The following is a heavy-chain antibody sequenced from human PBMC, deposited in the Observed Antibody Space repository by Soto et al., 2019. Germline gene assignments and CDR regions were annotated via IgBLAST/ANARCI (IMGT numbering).Heavy chain of an antibody. CDR3: ARDPEGYCSGGSCHPGYYFDY. J-gene: IGHJ4*02. D-gene: IGHD2-15*01. CDR1: GFTVSSNY. Sequence: GGSLRLSCAASGFTVSSNYMSWVRQAPGKGLEWVSVIYSGGSTYYADSVKGRFTISRDNSKNTLYLQMNSLRAEDTAVYYCARDPEGYCSGGSCHPGYYFDYWGQGTLVTVSS. V-gene: IGHV3-66*01. CDR2: IYSGGST.